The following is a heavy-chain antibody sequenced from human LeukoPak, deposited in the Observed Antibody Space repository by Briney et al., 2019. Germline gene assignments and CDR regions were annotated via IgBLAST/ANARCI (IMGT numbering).Heavy chain of an antibody. CDR1: GYTFTDYY. CDR2: INTHSGGT. J-gene: IGHJ4*02. V-gene: IGHV1-2*02. CDR3: ARSRISAPVDY. Sequence: GASVKVSCKASGYTFTDYYMHWVRQAPGQGLEWMGWINTHSGGTSYAQKFQGRVTMTRDTSISTGFMELKSLGSGDTAVYYCARSRISAPVDYWGQGTLVTVSS. D-gene: IGHD6-6*01.